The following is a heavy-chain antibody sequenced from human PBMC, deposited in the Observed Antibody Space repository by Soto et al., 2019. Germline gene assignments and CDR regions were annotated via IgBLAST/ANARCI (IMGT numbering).Heavy chain of an antibody. J-gene: IGHJ4*02. D-gene: IGHD3-10*01. CDR2: ISGSGGST. V-gene: IGHV3-23*01. CDR1: GFTFSSYA. CDR3: AKMVVRVRGPTPLDY. Sequence: GGSLRLSCAASGFTFSSYAMSWVRQAPGKGLEWVSAISGSGGSTYYADSVKGRFTISRDNSKNTLYLQMNSLRAEDTAVYYCAKMVVRVRGPTPLDYWGQGTLVTVSS.